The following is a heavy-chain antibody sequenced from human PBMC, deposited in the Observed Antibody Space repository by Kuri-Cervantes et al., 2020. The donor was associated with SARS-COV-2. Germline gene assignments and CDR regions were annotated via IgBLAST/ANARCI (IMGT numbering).Heavy chain of an antibody. Sequence: GESLKISCAASGFTFSSYAMSWARQAPGKGLEWVSAISGSGGSTYYADSVKGRFTISRDNSKNTLYLQMNSLRAEDTAVYYCAKDPYYYDSSGYYYVDWFGPWGQGTLVTVSS. CDR3: AKDPYYYDSSGYYYVDWFGP. CDR2: ISGSGGST. D-gene: IGHD3-22*01. CDR1: GFTFSSYA. V-gene: IGHV3-23*01. J-gene: IGHJ5*02.